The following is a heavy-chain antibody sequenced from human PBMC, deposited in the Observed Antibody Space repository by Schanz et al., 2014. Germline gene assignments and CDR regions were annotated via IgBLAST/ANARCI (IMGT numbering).Heavy chain of an antibody. Sequence: EGQLAESGGGLVQPGGSLRLSCAASGFTFSTYAMSWVRQAPGKGLEWVSAISGSGGSTYYADSVKGRFTISRDNSKNTLYLQMNSLRGEDTAVDYCAKDPSHGDYDYYFDYWGQGTLVTVSS. CDR1: GFTFSTYA. D-gene: IGHD3-22*01. J-gene: IGHJ4*02. CDR3: AKDPSHGDYDYYFDY. CDR2: ISGSGGST. V-gene: IGHV3-23*04.